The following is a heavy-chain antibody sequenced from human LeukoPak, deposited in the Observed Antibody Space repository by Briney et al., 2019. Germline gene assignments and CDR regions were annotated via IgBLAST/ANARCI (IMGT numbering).Heavy chain of an antibody. Sequence: SETLSLTCTVSGGSVSSGSYYWSWIRQPPGKGLEWIGYIYYSGSTNYNPFLKSRVTISVDTSKNQFSLKLSSVTAADTAVYYCARDRSDYGIDYWGQGTLVTVSS. CDR2: IYYSGST. CDR1: GGSVSSGSYY. V-gene: IGHV4-61*01. J-gene: IGHJ4*02. D-gene: IGHD4-17*01. CDR3: ARDRSDYGIDY.